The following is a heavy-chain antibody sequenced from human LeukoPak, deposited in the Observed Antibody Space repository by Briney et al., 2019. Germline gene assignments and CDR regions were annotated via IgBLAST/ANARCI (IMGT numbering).Heavy chain of an antibody. J-gene: IGHJ6*02. CDR1: GFTFSSYD. D-gene: IGHD2-2*02. CDR2: IGTAGDT. Sequence: PGGSLRLSCAASGFTFSSYDMPWVRQATGKGLEWVSAIGTAGDTYYPGSVKGRFTISRENAKNSLYLQMNSLRAGDTAVYYCARGRYCSSTSCYRYGMDVWGQGTTVTVSS. CDR3: ARGRYCSSTSCYRYGMDV. V-gene: IGHV3-13*01.